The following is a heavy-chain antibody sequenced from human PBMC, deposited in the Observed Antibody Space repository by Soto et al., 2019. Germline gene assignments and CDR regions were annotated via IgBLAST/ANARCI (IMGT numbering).Heavy chain of an antibody. CDR3: ALRLGDPGRLYLDY. D-gene: IGHD3-16*01. J-gene: IGHJ4*02. CDR2: IYYSGST. V-gene: IGHV4-31*03. CDR1: GGSISSGGHF. Sequence: SDTLSLTCTVSGGSISSGGHFCSWIRRHPGKGLEWIGYIYYSGSTYYNPSLKSRVSISVDTSKNQFSLKLSSVTAADTAVYYCALRLGDPGRLYLDYWGQGTLVTVS.